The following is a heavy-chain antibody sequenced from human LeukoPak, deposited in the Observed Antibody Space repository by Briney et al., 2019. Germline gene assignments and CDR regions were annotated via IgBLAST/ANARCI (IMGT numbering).Heavy chain of an antibody. CDR3: VREVQDSIVERPGYYYYYMDV. V-gene: IGHV3-48*01. D-gene: IGHD3-22*01. Sequence: GGSLRLSCAASGFSFSPYGMNGVRQAPGKGLEGISYICRPGGTTVYADSVTGRFIISRDNAQHSLYLQMNSLRAEDTAVYYCVREVQDSIVERPGYYYYYMDVWGRGTTVTVSS. CDR2: ICRPGGTT. CDR1: GFSFSPYG. J-gene: IGHJ6*03.